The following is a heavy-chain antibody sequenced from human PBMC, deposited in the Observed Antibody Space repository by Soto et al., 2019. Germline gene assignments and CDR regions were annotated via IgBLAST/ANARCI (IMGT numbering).Heavy chain of an antibody. CDR3: ASPQPLGVGESISPYRWDY. V-gene: IGHV4-39*01. Sequence: TSETLSLTCTVSGGSISSSSSYWGWIRQPPGKGLEWSGSIYYSGSTYYNPTLKSRVTISVDTSKNQFSLKLSSVTAADPAVYYCASPQPLGVGESISPYRWDYWGQGTLVTVSS. D-gene: IGHD3-10*01. J-gene: IGHJ4*02. CDR2: IYYSGST. CDR1: GGSISSSSSY.